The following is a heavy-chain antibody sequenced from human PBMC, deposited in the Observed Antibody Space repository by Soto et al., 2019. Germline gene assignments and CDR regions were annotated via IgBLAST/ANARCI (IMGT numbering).Heavy chain of an antibody. J-gene: IGHJ4*02. CDR1: GGSFSGYY. V-gene: IGHV4-34*01. D-gene: IGHD3-9*01. CDR3: ARGRNYILTGYYDY. Sequence: TSETLSLTCAVYGGSFSGYYWSWIRQPPGKGLEWIGEINHSGSTNYNPSLKSRVTISVDTSKNQFSLKLSSVTAADTAVYYCARGRNYILTGYYDYWGQGTLVTVSS. CDR2: INHSGST.